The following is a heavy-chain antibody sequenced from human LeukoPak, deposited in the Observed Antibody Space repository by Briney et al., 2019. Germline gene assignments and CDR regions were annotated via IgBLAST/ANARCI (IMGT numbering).Heavy chain of an antibody. CDR1: GGSFSGYY. CDR2: INHSGST. V-gene: IGHV4-34*01. D-gene: IGHD3-10*01. Sequence: PSETLSLTCAVYGGSFSGYYWSWIRQPPGKGLEWIGEINHSGSTNYNPSLKSRVTISVDTSKNQFSLKLSSVTAADTAVYYCARGRPMVRGVIITSRDRGYFDYWGQETLVTVSS. J-gene: IGHJ4*02. CDR3: ARGRPMVRGVIITSRDRGYFDY.